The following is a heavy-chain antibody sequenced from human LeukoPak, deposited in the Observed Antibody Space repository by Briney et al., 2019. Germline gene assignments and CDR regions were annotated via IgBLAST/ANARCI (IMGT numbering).Heavy chain of an antibody. V-gene: IGHV3-23*01. CDR1: GFTFSSYA. CDR2: LSGSGGTT. CDR3: AKGIGSGSYYPGDY. D-gene: IGHD3-10*01. J-gene: IGHJ4*02. Sequence: GGSLRLSCAASGFTFSSYAMSWVHQAPGKGLEWVSALSGSGGTTYYADSVKGRFTISRDNSKNTLYLQMNSLRAEDAAVYYCAKGIGSGSYYPGDYWGQGTLVTVSS.